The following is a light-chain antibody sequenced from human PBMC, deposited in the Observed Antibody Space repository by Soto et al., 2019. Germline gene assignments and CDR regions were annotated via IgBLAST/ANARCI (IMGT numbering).Light chain of an antibody. CDR3: QQSYSTPLT. Sequence: DIPMTKSPSSLSASVGDRVTITCRARQSMTSYLNGYQQKPGKAPKLLIYAASSLQSGVPSRFSGSGSGTDFTLTISSLQPEDFATYYCQQSYSTPLTFGGGTKVEIK. CDR1: QSMTSY. CDR2: AAS. J-gene: IGKJ4*02. V-gene: IGKV1-39*01.